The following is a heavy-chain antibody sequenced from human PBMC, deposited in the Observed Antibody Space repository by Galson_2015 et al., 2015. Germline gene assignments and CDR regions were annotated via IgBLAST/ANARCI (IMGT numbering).Heavy chain of an antibody. Sequence: SLRLSCAASGFTFSNYGMHWVRQAPGKGLEWVAEISYDGRNTNYVDAVKGRFTISRDNSKNTLYLQMNNLRAEDTAFYYCVKDGYGGDSKFSEYFHHWGQGTLVTVSS. CDR1: GFTFSNYG. CDR2: ISYDGRNT. D-gene: IGHD4-23*01. J-gene: IGHJ1*01. V-gene: IGHV3-30*18. CDR3: VKDGYGGDSKFSEYFHH.